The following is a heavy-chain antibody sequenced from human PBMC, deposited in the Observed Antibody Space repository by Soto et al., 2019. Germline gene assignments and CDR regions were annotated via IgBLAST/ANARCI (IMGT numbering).Heavy chain of an antibody. V-gene: IGHV4-4*02. J-gene: IGHJ6*02. CDR3: ARDQSRGVYYYYGMDV. CDR1: GGSISSSNW. CDR2: IYHSGST. Sequence: PSETLSLTCAVSGGSISSSNWWSWVRQPPGKGLEWIGEIYHSGSTNYNPSLKSRVTISVDKSKNQFSLKLSSVTAADTAVYYFARDQSRGVYYYYGMDVWGQGTTVTVSS.